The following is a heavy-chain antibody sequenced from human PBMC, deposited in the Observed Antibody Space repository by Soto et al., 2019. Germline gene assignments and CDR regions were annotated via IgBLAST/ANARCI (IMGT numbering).Heavy chain of an antibody. CDR2: INHSGST. D-gene: IGHD3-22*01. Sequence: SETLSLTCAVYGGSFSGYYWSWIRQPPGKWLEWIGEINHSGSTNYNPSLKSRVTISVDTSKNQFSLKLSSVTAADTAVYYCARGGYYYDSSGETDAFDIWGQGXTVTV. J-gene: IGHJ3*02. CDR1: GGSFSGYY. CDR3: ARGGYYYDSSGETDAFDI. V-gene: IGHV4-34*01.